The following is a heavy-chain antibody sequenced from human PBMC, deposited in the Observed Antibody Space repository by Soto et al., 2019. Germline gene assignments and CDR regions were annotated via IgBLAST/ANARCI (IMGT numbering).Heavy chain of an antibody. V-gene: IGHV1-2*02. CDR2: INPHSGET. CDR1: GYTFTDYF. Sequence: ASVKVSCKPSGYTFTDYFMHWVRQAPGQGLEWMGWINPHSGETHYAQKFQGRVTMTRDTSINTAHMELRRLRSDDSAVDYCARQRRDVYNYFAYWGQGTPVTVSS. D-gene: IGHD1-1*01. CDR3: ARQRRDVYNYFAY. J-gene: IGHJ4*02.